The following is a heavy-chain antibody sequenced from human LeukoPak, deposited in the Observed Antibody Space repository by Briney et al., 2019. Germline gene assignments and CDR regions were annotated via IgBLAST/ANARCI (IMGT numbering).Heavy chain of an antibody. CDR3: TTDPRNGYYFDY. CDR1: GFTFSNAW. CDR2: IKSKTDGGTT. V-gene: IGHV3-15*01. Sequence: SGGSLRLSCAASGFTFSNAWMSWVGQAPGKGLEWIGRIKSKTDGGTTDYAAPVKGRFTISRDDSTDTLYLQLNSLKTEDTAIYYCTTDPRNGYYFDYWGQGTLVTVSS. D-gene: IGHD1-1*01. J-gene: IGHJ4*02.